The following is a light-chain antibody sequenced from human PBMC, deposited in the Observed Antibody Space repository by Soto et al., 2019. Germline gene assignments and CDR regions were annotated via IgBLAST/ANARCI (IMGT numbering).Light chain of an antibody. V-gene: IGKV1-33*01. CDR3: QQYDNLPYT. CDR2: DAS. Sequence: DIQMTQSPSSLSASVGDRVTITCRASQSISSSLNWYQQKPGKAPKLLIYDASNLETGVPSRFSGSGSGTDFTFTISSLQPEDIATYYCQQYDNLPYTFGQGTKLEIK. CDR1: QSISSS. J-gene: IGKJ2*01.